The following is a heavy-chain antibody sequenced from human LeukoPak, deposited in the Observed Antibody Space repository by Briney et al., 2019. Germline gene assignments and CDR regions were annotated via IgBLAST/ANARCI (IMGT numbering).Heavy chain of an antibody. J-gene: IGHJ5*02. CDR2: ISGSGGST. D-gene: IGHD6-19*01. V-gene: IGHV3-23*01. Sequence: QPGGSLRLSCAASGCTFSSYAMSWVRQAPGKGLEWVSAISGSGGSTYYADSVKGRFTISRDNSKNTLYLQMNSLRAEDTAGYYCAKALGRLSIAVVRFDPWGQGTLVTVSS. CDR1: GCTFSSYA. CDR3: AKALGRLSIAVVRFDP.